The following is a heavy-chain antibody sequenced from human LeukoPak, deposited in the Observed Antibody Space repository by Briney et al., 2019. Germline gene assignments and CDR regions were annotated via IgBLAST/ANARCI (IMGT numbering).Heavy chain of an antibody. Sequence: PSETLSLTCTVSGGSINSYYWTWIRQPPGKGLEWIGYIYYSGSTNYNPSLKSRVTISVDTSKNQFSLKLSSVTAADTAVYYCARGYRSYYYDSSGYYHWGQGTLVTVSS. CDR2: IYYSGST. V-gene: IGHV4-59*01. J-gene: IGHJ4*02. CDR3: ARGYRSYYYDSSGYYH. CDR1: GGSINSYY. D-gene: IGHD3-22*01.